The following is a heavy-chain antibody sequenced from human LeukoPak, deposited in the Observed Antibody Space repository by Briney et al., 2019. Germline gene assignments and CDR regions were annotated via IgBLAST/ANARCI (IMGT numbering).Heavy chain of an antibody. Sequence: GGSLRLSCAASGFTFSSYAMHWVRQAPGKGLEWVAVISYDGSNKYYADSVKGRFTTSRDNSKNTLYLQMNSLRAEDTAVYYCARGWDYYDSSGYYPPFAYWGQGTLVTVSS. V-gene: IGHV3-30-3*01. D-gene: IGHD3-22*01. CDR2: ISYDGSNK. J-gene: IGHJ4*02. CDR1: GFTFSSYA. CDR3: ARGWDYYDSSGYYPPFAY.